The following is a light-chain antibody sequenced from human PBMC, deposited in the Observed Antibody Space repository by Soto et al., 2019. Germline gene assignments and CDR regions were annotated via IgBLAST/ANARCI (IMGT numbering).Light chain of an antibody. CDR1: SSNIGAGYD. Sequence: QSVLTQPPSVSGAPGQRVTISCTGSSSNIGAGYDVHWYQQLPGTAPKLLIYGNSNRPSGVPDRFSGSKSGTSASLAITGLQAEDDAEYYCQSYDSSLSGYVFGTGTKVTVL. CDR2: GNS. CDR3: QSYDSSLSGYV. V-gene: IGLV1-40*01. J-gene: IGLJ1*01.